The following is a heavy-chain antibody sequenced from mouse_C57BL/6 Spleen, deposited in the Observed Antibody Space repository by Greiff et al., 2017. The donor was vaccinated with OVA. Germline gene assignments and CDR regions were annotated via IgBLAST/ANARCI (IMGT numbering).Heavy chain of an antibody. Sequence: QVQLQQSGAELVRPGASVTLSCKASGYTFTDYEMHWVKQTPVHGLEWIGAIDPETGGTAYNQKFKGKAILTADKSSSTAYMELRSLTSEDSAVYYCTRYYDYEGYYFDYWGQGTTLTVSS. CDR3: TRYYDYEGYYFDY. V-gene: IGHV1-15*01. D-gene: IGHD2-4*01. J-gene: IGHJ2*01. CDR2: IDPETGGT. CDR1: GYTFTDYE.